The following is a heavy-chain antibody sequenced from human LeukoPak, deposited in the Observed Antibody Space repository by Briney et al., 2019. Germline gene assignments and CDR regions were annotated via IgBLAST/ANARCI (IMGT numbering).Heavy chain of an antibody. Sequence: GGSLRLSCAASGFTFSSYWMSWVRQAPGKGLEWVANLKQDGSEKYYVDSVKGRFTISRDNAKNSLYLQMNSLRAEDTAVYYCEGSGSYFDYWGQGTLVTVSS. V-gene: IGHV3-7*01. D-gene: IGHD3-10*01. J-gene: IGHJ4*02. CDR2: LKQDGSEK. CDR1: GFTFSSYW. CDR3: EGSGSYFDY.